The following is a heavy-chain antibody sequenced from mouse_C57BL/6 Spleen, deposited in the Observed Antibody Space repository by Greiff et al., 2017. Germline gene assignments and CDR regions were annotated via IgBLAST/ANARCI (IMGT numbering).Heavy chain of an antibody. CDR1: GYTFTNYW. CDR2: IYPGGGYT. CDR3: ARSRDPTGGYFDV. Sequence: QVQLQQSGAELVRPGTSVKMSCKASGYTFTNYWIGWAKQRPGHGLEWIGDIYPGGGYTNYNEKFKGKATLTADKSSSTAYMQFSSLTSEDSAIYYCARSRDPTGGYFDVWGTGTTVTVSS. V-gene: IGHV1-63*01. J-gene: IGHJ1*03.